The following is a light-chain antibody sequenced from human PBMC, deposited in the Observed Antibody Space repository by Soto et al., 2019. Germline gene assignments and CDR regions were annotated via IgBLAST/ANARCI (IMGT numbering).Light chain of an antibody. Sequence: QSALTQPAYVSGSPGQSITISCTGTSSDVGGYNYVSWYQQHPGKAPKLMISEVSNRPSGVSNRFSGSKSGNTASLTIAGLQAEDEGDYYCSSYTSSSPCVFGGGTKLTVL. V-gene: IGLV2-14*01. CDR1: SSDVGGYNY. CDR2: EVS. CDR3: SSYTSSSPCV. J-gene: IGLJ3*02.